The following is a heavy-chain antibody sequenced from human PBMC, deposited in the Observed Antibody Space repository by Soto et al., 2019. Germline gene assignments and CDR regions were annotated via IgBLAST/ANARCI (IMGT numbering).Heavy chain of an antibody. V-gene: IGHV3-30-3*01. CDR2: ISYDGRNK. Sequence: QVQLVESWGGVVPPGRSLRLSCAASGFTFSSYAMHWVRQAPGKGLEWGAVISYDGRNKYYADPVKSRYTISRDNSKNTLYLQMIRLSAKDTTVYYCARYLIADNYSSGCYXDYXGQXTMVXVSS. CDR1: GFTFSSYA. J-gene: IGHJ4*02. D-gene: IGHD6-19*01. CDR3: ARYLIADNYSSGCYXDY.